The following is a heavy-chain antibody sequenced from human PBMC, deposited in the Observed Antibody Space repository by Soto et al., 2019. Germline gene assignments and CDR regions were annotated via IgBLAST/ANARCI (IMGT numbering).Heavy chain of an antibody. D-gene: IGHD5-18*01. Sequence: ASVKVSCKASGYTFTGYYMHWVRQAPGQGLEWMGWINPNSGGTNYAQKFQGRVTITADESTSTAYMELSSLRSEDTAVYYCASGYRLDYYFDYWGQGTLVTVSS. CDR2: INPNSGGT. CDR1: GYTFTGYY. J-gene: IGHJ4*02. V-gene: IGHV1-2*02. CDR3: ASGYRLDYYFDY.